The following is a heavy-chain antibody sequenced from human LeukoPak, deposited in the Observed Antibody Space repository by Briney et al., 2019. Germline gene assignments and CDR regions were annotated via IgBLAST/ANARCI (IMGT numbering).Heavy chain of an antibody. D-gene: IGHD3-9*01. CDR1: GYTFTGYY. Sequence: ASVRVSCKASGYTFTGYYMHWVRQAPGQGLEWMGWINPNSGGTNYAQKFQGRVTMTRDTSISTAYMELSRLRSDDTAVYYCARFDILTGYSLGAFDIWGQGTMVTVSS. V-gene: IGHV1-2*02. CDR3: ARFDILTGYSLGAFDI. J-gene: IGHJ3*02. CDR2: INPNSGGT.